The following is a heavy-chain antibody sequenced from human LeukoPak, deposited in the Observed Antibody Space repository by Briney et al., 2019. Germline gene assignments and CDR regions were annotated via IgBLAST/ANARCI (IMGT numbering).Heavy chain of an antibody. Sequence: GGSLRLSCAASGFTFTAYGMHWVRQAPGKGLEWVAVISHDGSNKYYAESAKGRFNIARDETKNTLYLQMNSLRADDTAIYYCAKFGAKFKYYYYYGMDVWGQGTTVTASS. CDR3: AKFGAKFKYYYYYGMDV. J-gene: IGHJ6*02. D-gene: IGHD3-16*01. CDR2: ISHDGSNK. V-gene: IGHV3-30*18. CDR1: GFTFTAYG.